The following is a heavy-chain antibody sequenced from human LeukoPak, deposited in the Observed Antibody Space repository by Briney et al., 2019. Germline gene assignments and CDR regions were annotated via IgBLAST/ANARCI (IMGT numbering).Heavy chain of an antibody. J-gene: IGHJ4*02. D-gene: IGHD1-26*01. Sequence: SVKVSCKASGGTFSSYAISWVRQAPGQGLEWMEGIIPIFGTANYAQKFQGRVTITTDESTSTAYMELSSLRSEDTAVYYCAAPRMWELWGVFDYWGQGTLVTVSS. CDR2: IIPIFGTA. CDR3: AAPRMWELWGVFDY. V-gene: IGHV1-69*05. CDR1: GGTFSSYA.